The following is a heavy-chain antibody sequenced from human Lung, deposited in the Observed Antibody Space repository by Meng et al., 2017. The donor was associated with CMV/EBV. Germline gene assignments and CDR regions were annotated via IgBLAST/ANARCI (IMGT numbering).Heavy chain of an antibody. CDR1: GYTXTGYY. V-gene: IGHV1-2*02. Sequence: ASXXVSXKASGYTXTGYYMHWVRQAPGQGLEWMGWINPNSGGTNYAQKFQGRVTMTRDTSISTAYMELSRLRSDDTAVYYCARDLGDDCTNGVCYSVDAFDIXGQGTMVTVSS. D-gene: IGHD2-8*01. CDR3: ARDLGDDCTNGVCYSVDAFDI. J-gene: IGHJ3*02. CDR2: INPNSGGT.